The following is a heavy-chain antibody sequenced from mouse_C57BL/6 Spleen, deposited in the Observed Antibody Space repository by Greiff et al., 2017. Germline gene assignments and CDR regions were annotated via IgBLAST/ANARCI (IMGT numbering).Heavy chain of an antibody. J-gene: IGHJ2*01. CDR1: GYTFTSYW. CDR2: IYPSDSET. CDR3: ARRRRDFDY. Sequence: QVQLQQPGAELVRPGSSVKLSCKASGYTFTSYWMDWVKQRPGQGLEWIGNIYPSDSETHYNQQFKDKATLTVAKSSSTAYMQLSSLTSEDSAVYYCARRRRDFDYWGQGTTRTVSS. V-gene: IGHV1-61*01.